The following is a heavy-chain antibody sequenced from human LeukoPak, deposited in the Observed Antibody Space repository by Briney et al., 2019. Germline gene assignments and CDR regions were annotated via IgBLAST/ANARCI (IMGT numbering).Heavy chain of an antibody. D-gene: IGHD2-2*01. CDR2: ISYDGSNK. CDR1: GFTFSSYA. CDR3: ARDRCSSTSCYGDY. J-gene: IGHJ4*02. V-gene: IGHV3-30*04. Sequence: GRSLRLSCAASGFTFSSYAMHWVRQAPGKGLEWVAVISYDGSNKYYADSAKGRFTISRDNSKNTLYLQMNSLRAEDTAVYYCARDRCSSTSCYGDYWGQGTLVTVSS.